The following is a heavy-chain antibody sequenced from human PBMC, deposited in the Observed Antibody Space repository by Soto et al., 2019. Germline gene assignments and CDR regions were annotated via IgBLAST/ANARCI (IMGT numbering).Heavy chain of an antibody. CDR3: ARDRGVRCSGGSCYSSY. J-gene: IGHJ4*02. D-gene: IGHD2-15*01. CDR2: ISAYNGNT. CDR1: GYTFTSYG. Sequence: ASVKVSCKASGYTFTSYGISWVRQAPGQGLEWMGWISAYNGNTNYAQKLQGRVTMTTDTSTSTAYMELRSLRSDDTAVYYCARDRGVRCSGGSCYSSYWGQGTLVTVSS. V-gene: IGHV1-18*01.